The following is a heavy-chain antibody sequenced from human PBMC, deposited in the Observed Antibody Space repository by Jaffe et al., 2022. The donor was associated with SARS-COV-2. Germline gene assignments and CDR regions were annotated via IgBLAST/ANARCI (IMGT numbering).Heavy chain of an antibody. Sequence: QVQLQESGPGLVKPSETLSLTCSVSGGSVSSGSYYWSWIRQPPGKGLEWIGYIYYSGGTHYNPSLKSRVTISVDTSKNQFSLKLTSVTAADTAVYYCARPHSSSWCGFDLWGRGTLVTVSP. D-gene: IGHD6-13*01. J-gene: IGHJ2*01. CDR1: GGSVSSGSYY. V-gene: IGHV4-61*01. CDR3: ARPHSSSWCGFDL. CDR2: IYYSGGT.